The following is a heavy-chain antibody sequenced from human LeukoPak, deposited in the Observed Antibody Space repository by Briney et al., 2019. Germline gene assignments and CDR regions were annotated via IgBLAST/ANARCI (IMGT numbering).Heavy chain of an antibody. CDR3: ARYVVGAAALGDAFDI. V-gene: IGHV1-18*01. J-gene: IGHJ3*02. Sequence: QKLQGRVTMTTDTSTSTAYMELRSLRSDDTAVYYCARYVVGAAALGDAFDIWGQGTTVTVSS. D-gene: IGHD2-2*01.